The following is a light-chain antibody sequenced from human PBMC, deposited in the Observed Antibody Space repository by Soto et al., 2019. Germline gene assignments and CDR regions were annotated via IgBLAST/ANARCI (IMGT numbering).Light chain of an antibody. Sequence: DIQMTQSPSTLSASVGDRVTITCRASQSIRSWLAWYQQKPGKAPKLLIHKASSLESGVPSRFSGSASGTEFTLTISSLQPDDFATYYCQQYNSYSGTFGQGTKVESK. CDR1: QSIRSW. CDR2: KAS. CDR3: QQYNSYSGT. V-gene: IGKV1-5*03. J-gene: IGKJ2*02.